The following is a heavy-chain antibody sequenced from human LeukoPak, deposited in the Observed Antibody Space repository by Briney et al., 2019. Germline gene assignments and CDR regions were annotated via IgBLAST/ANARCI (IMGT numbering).Heavy chain of an antibody. CDR2: ISGSGDNT. CDR1: GFTFSSYA. D-gene: IGHD5-12*01. Sequence: GSLRLSCAASGFTFSSYAMNWVRQAPGKGLEWVSIISGSGDNTYYTDSVKGRFTISRDNAKNTLYLQMNSLRAEDTAVYYCATSVATELYYYYMDVWGKGTTVTVSS. V-gene: IGHV3-23*01. J-gene: IGHJ6*03. CDR3: ATSVATELYYYYMDV.